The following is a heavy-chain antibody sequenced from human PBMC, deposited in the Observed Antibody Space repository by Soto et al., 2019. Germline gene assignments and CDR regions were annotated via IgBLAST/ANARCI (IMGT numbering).Heavy chain of an antibody. V-gene: IGHV1-69*13. CDR2: IIPIFGTA. D-gene: IGHD2-15*01. CDR3: ATSEDLRSPSLLFPLDY. CDR1: GGTFSSYA. J-gene: IGHJ4*02. Sequence: ASVKVSCKASGGTFSSYAISWVRQAPGQGLEWMGGIIPIFGTANYAQKFQGRVTITADESTSTAYMELSSLRSEDTAVYYCATSEDLRSPSLLFPLDYWGQGTLVTVSS.